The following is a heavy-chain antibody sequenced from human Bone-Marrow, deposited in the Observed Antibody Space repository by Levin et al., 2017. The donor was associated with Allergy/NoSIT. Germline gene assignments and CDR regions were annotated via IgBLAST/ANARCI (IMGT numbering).Heavy chain of an antibody. D-gene: IGHD4-17*01. J-gene: IGHJ4*02. CDR1: GYTFTDHY. Sequence: RASVKVSCEAAGYTFTDHYIHWVRQAPGQGLEWMGWVNCNSGHTHYAQKFQDRVTMTRNTSITTAYIEVSSLRFDDTALYFCARNDYGDYVQNFDYWGQGTLVTVSS. CDR2: VNCNSGHT. V-gene: IGHV1-2*02. CDR3: ARNDYGDYVQNFDY.